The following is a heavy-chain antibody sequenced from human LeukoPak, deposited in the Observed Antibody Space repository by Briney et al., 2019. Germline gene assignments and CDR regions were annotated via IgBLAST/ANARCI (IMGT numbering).Heavy chain of an antibody. CDR1: GFTFSSYA. Sequence: GGSLRLSCAASGFTFSSYAMSWVRQAPGKGLEWVSAISGSGGSTYYADSVKGRFTISRDNSKNTLYLQMNSLSAEDTAVYYCAKAPYYYDSSGYYSFFDYWGQGTLVTVSS. CDR3: AKAPYYYDSSGYYSFFDY. D-gene: IGHD3-22*01. CDR2: ISGSGGST. J-gene: IGHJ4*02. V-gene: IGHV3-23*01.